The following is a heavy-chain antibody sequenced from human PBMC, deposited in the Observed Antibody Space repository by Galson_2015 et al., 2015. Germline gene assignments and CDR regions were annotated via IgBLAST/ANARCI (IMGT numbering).Heavy chain of an antibody. D-gene: IGHD2-8*02. Sequence: VKKPGESLTVSCQGSGYDFTTYWITWVRQMPGKGLEWMGNIYPGDDDVRYNPSFQGQVTISADKSRDTAYVQWSSLKASDTATYSGARSRGPGASLYGMYGWGHGTTVTVTS. J-gene: IGHJ6*02. CDR3: ARSRGPGASLYGMYG. CDR1: GYDFTTYW. CDR2: IYPGDDDV. V-gene: IGHV5-51*01.